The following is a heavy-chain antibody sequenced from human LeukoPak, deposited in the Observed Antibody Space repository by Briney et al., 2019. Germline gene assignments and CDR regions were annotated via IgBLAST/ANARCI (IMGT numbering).Heavy chain of an antibody. J-gene: IGHJ4*02. V-gene: IGHV4-38-2*02. Sequence: SETLSLTCTVSDYSISSGYYWGWIRQPPGKGLEWIGSIYHSGNTYYNPSLKSRVTISVDTSKNQFSLKLSSLTAADTAVYYCARAHSSSWYGVDYWGQGTLVTVSS. CDR2: IYHSGNT. CDR1: DYSISSGYY. CDR3: ARAHSSSWYGVDY. D-gene: IGHD6-13*01.